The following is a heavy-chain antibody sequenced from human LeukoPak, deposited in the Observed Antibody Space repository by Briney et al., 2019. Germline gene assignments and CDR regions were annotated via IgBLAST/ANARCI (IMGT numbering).Heavy chain of an antibody. D-gene: IGHD6-19*01. CDR2: ISSSSSYI. CDR3: ARTSSGRYLSRRNNFDY. V-gene: IGHV3-21*01. Sequence: GGSLRLSCAASGFTFSSYSMNWVRQAPGKGLEWVSSISSSSSYIYYADSVKGRFTISRDNAKNSLYLQMNSLRAEDTAVYYCARTSSGRYLSRRNNFDYWGQGTLVTVSS. CDR1: GFTFSSYS. J-gene: IGHJ4*02.